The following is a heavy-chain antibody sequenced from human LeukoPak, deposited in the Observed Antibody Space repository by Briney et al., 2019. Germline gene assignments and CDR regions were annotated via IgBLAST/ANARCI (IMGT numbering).Heavy chain of an antibody. D-gene: IGHD6-19*01. J-gene: IGHJ4*02. CDR3: ASRGSGLFDY. CDR1: GGSFSGFY. V-gene: IGHV4-34*01. Sequence: SETLSLTCAVYGGSFSGFYWSWIRQPPGKGLEWIGEINHSGSTNYNPSLKSRVTISVDTSKNQFSLKLTSVTAADTAVYYCASRGSGLFDYWGQGTLVTVSS. CDR2: INHSGST.